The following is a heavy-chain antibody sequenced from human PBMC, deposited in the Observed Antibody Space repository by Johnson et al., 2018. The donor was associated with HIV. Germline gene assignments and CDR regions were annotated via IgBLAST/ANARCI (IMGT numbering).Heavy chain of an antibody. Sequence: QVQLVESGGGVVRPGGSLRLSCAASGFTFDDYGMSWVRQAPGKGLEGVAFIRYDGNNKYYADSVKGRFTISRDNSKNTLFLQMNSLRAEDTAVYYCAKDHDYGDAFDMWGQGTLVTVSS. V-gene: IGHV3-30*02. J-gene: IGHJ3*02. CDR2: IRYDGNNK. CDR1: GFTFDDYG. D-gene: IGHD4-17*01. CDR3: AKDHDYGDAFDM.